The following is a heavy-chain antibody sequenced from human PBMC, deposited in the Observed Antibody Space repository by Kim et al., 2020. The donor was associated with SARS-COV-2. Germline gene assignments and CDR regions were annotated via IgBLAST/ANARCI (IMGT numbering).Heavy chain of an antibody. CDR3: ASGRPPAD. D-gene: IGHD2-15*01. CDR2: VGNT. V-gene: IGHV3-64*01. J-gene: IGHJ4*02. Sequence: VGNTYYSNSVKARFRISRDNSKDTLCLQMGRLSAEDMAVYYCASGRPPADWGKGTLVTVSS.